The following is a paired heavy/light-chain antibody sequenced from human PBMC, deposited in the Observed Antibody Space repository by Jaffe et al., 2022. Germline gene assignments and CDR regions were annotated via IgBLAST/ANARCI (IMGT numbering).Light chain of an antibody. CDR2: SNN. J-gene: IGLJ1*01. Sequence: QSVLTQPPSASGTPGQRVTISCSGSSSNIGSNTVNWYQQLPGTAPKLLIYSNNQRPSGVPDRFSGSKSGTSASLAISGLQSEDEADYYCAAWDDSLNGLYVFGTGTKVTVL. CDR3: AAWDDSLNGLYV. V-gene: IGLV1-44*01. CDR1: SSNIGSNT.
Heavy chain of an antibody. D-gene: IGHD3-9*01. J-gene: IGHJ5*02. CDR1: GYSISSGYY. Sequence: QVQLQESGPGLVKPSETLSLTCAVSGYSISSGYYWGWIRQPPGKGLEWIGSIYHSGSTYYNPSLKSRVTISVDTSKNQFSLKLSSVTAADTAVYYCASQKSYDILTGPGVGWFDPWGQGTLVTVSS. CDR3: ASQKSYDILTGPGVGWFDP. CDR2: IYHSGST. V-gene: IGHV4-38-2*01.